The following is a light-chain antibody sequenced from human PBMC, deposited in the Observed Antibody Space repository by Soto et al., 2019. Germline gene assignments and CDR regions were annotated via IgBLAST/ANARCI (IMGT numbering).Light chain of an antibody. CDR3: GSYTSSRIYV. Sequence: SVLTQPASVSVSPGQSITISCTGTSSDVGGYNYVSWYQQHPGKAPKLMIYEVSNRPSGVSDRFSGSKSGNTASLTISGLQAEDEADYYCGSYTSSRIYVFGAGTKVTVL. V-gene: IGLV2-14*01. J-gene: IGLJ1*01. CDR1: SSDVGGYNY. CDR2: EVS.